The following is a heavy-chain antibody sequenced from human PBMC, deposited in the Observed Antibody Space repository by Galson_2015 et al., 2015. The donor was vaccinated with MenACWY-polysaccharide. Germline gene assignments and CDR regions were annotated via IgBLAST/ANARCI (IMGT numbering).Heavy chain of an antibody. Sequence: SLRLSCAASGFTFSSYAMSWVRQALGKGLEWVSAISSSGSTIYYADSVKGRFTISRDNAKNSLYLQMNSLRAEDTAVYYCAGCITMVRGVPNDAFDIWGQGTMVTVSS. CDR2: ISSSGSTI. V-gene: IGHV3-48*03. CDR3: AGCITMVRGVPNDAFDI. D-gene: IGHD3-10*01. CDR1: GFTFSSYA. J-gene: IGHJ3*02.